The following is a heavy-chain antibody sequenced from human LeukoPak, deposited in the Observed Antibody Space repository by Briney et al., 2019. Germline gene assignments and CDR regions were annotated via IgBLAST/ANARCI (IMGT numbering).Heavy chain of an antibody. CDR1: GGSISSYY. V-gene: IGHV4-59*01. Sequence: KPSETLSLTCSVSGGSISSYYWSWIRQPPGKGLEWIGYNYYSGSTNYNPSLKSRVTISVDTSKNQFSLKLSSVSAADTAVYYCAREGIYYYDSSGSSGAFDIWGQGTMVTVSS. J-gene: IGHJ3*02. CDR2: NYYSGST. D-gene: IGHD3-22*01. CDR3: AREGIYYYDSSGSSGAFDI.